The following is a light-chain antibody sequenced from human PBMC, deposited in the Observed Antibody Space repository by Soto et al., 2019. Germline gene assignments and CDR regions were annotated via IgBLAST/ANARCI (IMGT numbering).Light chain of an antibody. CDR2: GVS. CDR1: SSDVGGYNY. Sequence: QSALTQPASVSGSPGQSITISCTGTSSDVGGYNYVSWYQQHPGKAAQLMIYGVSNRPSGVSSRFSGSKSGNTAFLTISALQAEDEADYYCSSYTSSTTWVFGGGTKLTVL. J-gene: IGLJ3*02. V-gene: IGLV2-14*01. CDR3: SSYTSSTTWV.